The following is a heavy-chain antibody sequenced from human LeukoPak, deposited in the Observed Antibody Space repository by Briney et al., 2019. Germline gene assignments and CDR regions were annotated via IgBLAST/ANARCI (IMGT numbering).Heavy chain of an antibody. D-gene: IGHD6-25*01. J-gene: IGHJ4*02. V-gene: IGHV4-59*01. CDR2: IYYSGST. Sequence: SETLSLTCAVYGGSFSGYYWSWIRQPPGKGLEWIGYIYYSGSTNYNPSLKSRVTISVDTSKNQFSLKLSSVTAADTAVYYCARVARLTYYYFDYWGQGTLVTVSS. CDR3: ARVARLTYYYFDY. CDR1: GGSFSGYY.